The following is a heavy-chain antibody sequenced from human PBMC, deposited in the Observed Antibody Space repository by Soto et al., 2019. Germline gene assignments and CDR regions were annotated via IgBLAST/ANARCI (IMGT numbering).Heavy chain of an antibody. Sequence: QVQLVQSGAEVKKPGSSVKVSCKASGGTFSSYTISWVRQAPGQGLEWMGRIIPILGIANYAQKFQGRVTITADKSRSTAYMELSSLRSEDTAVYYGARDGGVGAPMGRVDYWGQGTLVTVSS. D-gene: IGHD1-26*01. CDR3: ARDGGVGAPMGRVDY. V-gene: IGHV1-69*08. CDR2: IIPILGIA. CDR1: GGTFSSYT. J-gene: IGHJ4*02.